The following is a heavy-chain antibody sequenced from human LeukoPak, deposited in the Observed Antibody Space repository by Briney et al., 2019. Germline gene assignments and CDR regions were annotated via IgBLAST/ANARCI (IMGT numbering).Heavy chain of an antibody. J-gene: IGHJ4*02. V-gene: IGHV3-30*03. CDR1: GFTFSSYG. D-gene: IGHD5-12*01. CDR2: ISYDGSNK. Sequence: GGSLRLSCAASGFTFSSYGMHWVRQAPGKGLEWVAVISYDGSNKYYADSVKGRFTISRDNSKNTLYLQMNSLRAEDTAVYYCARLEEEYSGPGDYWGQGTLVTVSS. CDR3: ARLEEEYSGPGDY.